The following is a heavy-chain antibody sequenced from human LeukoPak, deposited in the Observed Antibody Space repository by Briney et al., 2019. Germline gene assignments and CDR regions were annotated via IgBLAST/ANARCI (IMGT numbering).Heavy chain of an antibody. CDR1: GGSISSYY. J-gene: IGHJ4*02. V-gene: IGHV4-38-2*02. CDR2: IHHSGNT. CDR3: AREPRWAGDLGGFDS. Sequence: PSETLSLTCTVSGGSISSYYWSWIRQPPGKGLEWIGSIHHSGNTYYNPSLKSRVTISVDTSKNQFSLKLSSVTAADTAVYYCAREPRWAGDLGGFDSWGQGPLVTVSS. D-gene: IGHD3-16*01.